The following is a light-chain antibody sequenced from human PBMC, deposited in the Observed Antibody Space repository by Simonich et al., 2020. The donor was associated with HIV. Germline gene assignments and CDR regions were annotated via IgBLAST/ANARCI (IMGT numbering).Light chain of an antibody. J-gene: IGKJ2*01. V-gene: IGKV1-39*01. CDR1: QSISTY. CDR2: AAS. Sequence: DIQMTQSPSSLSASDRDRVTITCRASQSISTYLNWYQQKPGKAPKLQIYAASSLQSGVPSRFSGIGSGTEFTLTISSLQPDDFATYYCQQYNSYSYTFGQGTKLEIK. CDR3: QQYNSYSYT.